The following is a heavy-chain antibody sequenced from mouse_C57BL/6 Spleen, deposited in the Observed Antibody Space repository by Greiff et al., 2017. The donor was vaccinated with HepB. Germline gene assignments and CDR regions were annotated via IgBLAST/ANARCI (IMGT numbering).Heavy chain of an antibody. D-gene: IGHD2-2*01. Sequence: DVKLVESGGGLVKPGGSLKLSCAASGFTFSSYAMSWVRQTPEKRLEWVATISDGGSYTYYPDNVKGRFTISRDNAKNNLYLQMSHLKSEDTAMYYCARDEDWFAYWGQGTTLTVSS. V-gene: IGHV5-4*01. CDR1: GFTFSSYA. CDR3: ARDEDWFAY. J-gene: IGHJ2*01. CDR2: ISDGGSYT.